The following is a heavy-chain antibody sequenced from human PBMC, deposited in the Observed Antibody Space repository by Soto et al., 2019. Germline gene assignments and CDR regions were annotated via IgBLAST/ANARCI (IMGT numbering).Heavy chain of an antibody. CDR2: INPNSGGT. J-gene: IGHJ6*02. Sequence: QVQLVQSGAEVKKPGASVKVSCKASGYTFTGYYMHWVRQAPGQGLEWMGWINPNSGGTNYAQKFQGWVTLTRDTAISTAYMELSRLRSDDTAVYYCARDYIAAAGMVRDYYYGMDVWGQVTTVTVSS. CDR1: GYTFTGYY. D-gene: IGHD6-13*01. CDR3: ARDYIAAAGMVRDYYYGMDV. V-gene: IGHV1-2*04.